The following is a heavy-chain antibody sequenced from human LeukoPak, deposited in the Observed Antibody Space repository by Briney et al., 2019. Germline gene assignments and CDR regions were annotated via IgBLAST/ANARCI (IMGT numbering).Heavy chain of an antibody. CDR1: GFTFSSHG. J-gene: IGHJ5*02. CDR2: INNSGGST. D-gene: IGHD5-12*01. V-gene: IGHV3-23*01. CDR3: AKPPGLRRLDP. Sequence: PGGSLRLSCAASGFTFSSHGMSWVRQAPGKGLAWVSGINNSGGSTYYADSVKGRFTISRDNSKNTLYLQMNSLRAEDTAVYYCAKPPGLRRLDPWGQGTLVTVSS.